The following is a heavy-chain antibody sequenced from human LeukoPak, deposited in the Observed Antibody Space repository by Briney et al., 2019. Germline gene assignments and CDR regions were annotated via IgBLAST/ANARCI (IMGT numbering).Heavy chain of an antibody. CDR1: GYSFNTYW. D-gene: IGHD2-21*02. J-gene: IGHJ3*02. CDR3: ARRQYCSGGDCYSGAFDI. CDR2: IYPGGSDT. Sequence: GESLKISCKGSGYSFNTYWIAWVRQMPGKGLEWMGIIYPGGSDTRYSPPFQGQVSISADKSINTAYLQWSSLKASDTAIYFCARRQYCSGGDCYSGAFDIWGQGTMVTVSS. V-gene: IGHV5-51*01.